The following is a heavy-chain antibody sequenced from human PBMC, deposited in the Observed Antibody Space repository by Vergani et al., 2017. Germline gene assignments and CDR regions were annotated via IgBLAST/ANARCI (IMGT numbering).Heavy chain of an antibody. D-gene: IGHD1-26*01. CDR1: GGSISSYY. V-gene: IGHV4-59*08. J-gene: IGHJ5*02. Sequence: QVQLQESGPGLVKPSETLSLTCTVSGGSISSYYWSWIRQPPGKGLEWIGYIYYSGSTNYNPALKSRGTISVDTSKNQFSLKLSSVTAADTAVYYCARHLQGVGATWWFDPWGQGTLVTVSS. CDR3: ARHLQGVGATWWFDP. CDR2: IYYSGST.